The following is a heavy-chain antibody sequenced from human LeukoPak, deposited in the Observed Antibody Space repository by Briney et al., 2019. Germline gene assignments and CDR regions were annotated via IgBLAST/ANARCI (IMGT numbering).Heavy chain of an antibody. CDR1: GFTFSSYG. Sequence: PGRSLRLSCAASGFTFSSYGMHWVRQAPGKGLEWVAVISYDGSNKYCADSVKGRFTISRDNSKNTLYLQMNSLRAEDTAVYYCASRFYGTGAFDIWGQGTMVTVSS. D-gene: IGHD3-10*01. CDR3: ASRFYGTGAFDI. CDR2: ISYDGSNK. J-gene: IGHJ3*02. V-gene: IGHV3-30*03.